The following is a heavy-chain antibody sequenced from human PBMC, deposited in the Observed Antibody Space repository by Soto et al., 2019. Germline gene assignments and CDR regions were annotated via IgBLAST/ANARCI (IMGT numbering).Heavy chain of an antibody. CDR1: GGTFSSYA. V-gene: IGHV1-69*01. Sequence: VQLVQSGAEVKKPGSSVKVSCKAPGGTFSSYAISWVRQAPGQGLEWMGGIIPIFGTAKYAQKFQGRVTITADESTSTGYMELSSLRSEDTAVYYCARSQGGSSSLDIYYYYYYGMDVCGQGTTVTVSS. CDR3: ARSQGGSSSLDIYYYYYYGMDV. J-gene: IGHJ6*02. CDR2: IIPIFGTA. D-gene: IGHD2-15*01.